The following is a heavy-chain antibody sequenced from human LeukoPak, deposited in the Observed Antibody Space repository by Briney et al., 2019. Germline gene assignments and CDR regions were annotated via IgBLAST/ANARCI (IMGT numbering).Heavy chain of an antibody. J-gene: IGHJ4*02. D-gene: IGHD3-3*01. CDR2: ISGSGGST. CDR1: EFTFSSYA. V-gene: IGHV3-23*01. CDR3: AKGVPITIFGVVPYYFGY. Sequence: GGSLRLSCAASEFTFSSYAMSWVRQAPGKGLEWVSGISGSGGSTYYADSVKGRFTISRDNSKNTLYLQMNSLRAEDTAVYYCAKGVPITIFGVVPYYFGYWGQGTLVTVSS.